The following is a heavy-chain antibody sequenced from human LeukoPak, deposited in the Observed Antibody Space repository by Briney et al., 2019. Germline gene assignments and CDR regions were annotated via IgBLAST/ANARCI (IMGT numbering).Heavy chain of an antibody. J-gene: IGHJ4*02. CDR1: GFTFYDYA. Sequence: GGSLRLSCAASGFTFYDYAMHWVRQAPGKGLEGVSGINWNSASIGSAHSVKRRFTISRDNAKSSLYLQMNSMRDEDTPLYYCANILTWGQGTRVTVSS. CDR3: ANILT. CDR2: INWNSASI. V-gene: IGHV3-9*01.